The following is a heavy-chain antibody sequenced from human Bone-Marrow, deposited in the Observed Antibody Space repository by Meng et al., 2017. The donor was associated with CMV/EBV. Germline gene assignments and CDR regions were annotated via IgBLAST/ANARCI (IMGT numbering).Heavy chain of an antibody. J-gene: IGHJ6*02. Sequence: GESLKISCAASGFTFSDYYMSWIRQAPGKGLEWVSYISSSGSTIYYADSVKGRFTISRDNAKNSLYLQMNSLRAEDTAVYYCARRVQGISHGIYYYYYGMDVWGQGTTVTVSS. D-gene: IGHD1-14*01. CDR2: ISSSGSTI. CDR3: ARRVQGISHGIYYYYYGMDV. CDR1: GFTFSDYY. V-gene: IGHV3-11*01.